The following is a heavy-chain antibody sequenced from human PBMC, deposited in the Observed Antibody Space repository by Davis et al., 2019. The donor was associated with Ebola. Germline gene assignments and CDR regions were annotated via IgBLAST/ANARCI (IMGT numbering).Heavy chain of an antibody. V-gene: IGHV3-33*03. CDR2: IWYDGSNK. Sequence: PGGSLRLSCAASGFTFSSYGMHWVRQAPGKGLEWVAVIWYDGSNKYYADSVTGRFTISRDNAKNSLALKMNSLRAEDTAVYFCARHNYPWAWGQGTLVTVSS. CDR3: ARHNYPWA. J-gene: IGHJ5*02. D-gene: IGHD1-1*01. CDR1: GFTFSSYG.